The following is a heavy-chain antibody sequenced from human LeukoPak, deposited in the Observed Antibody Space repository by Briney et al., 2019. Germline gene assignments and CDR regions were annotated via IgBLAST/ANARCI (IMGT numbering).Heavy chain of an antibody. CDR2: IYYSGST. D-gene: IGHD2-2*02. Sequence: SETLSLTCTVSGGSISSYYWSWIRQPPGKGLEWIGYIYYSGSTNYNPSLKSRVTISADTSKNQFSLKLSSVTAADTAVYYCAREGTAAISHNWFDPWGQGTLVTVSS. V-gene: IGHV4-59*01. CDR1: GGSISSYY. J-gene: IGHJ5*02. CDR3: AREGTAAISHNWFDP.